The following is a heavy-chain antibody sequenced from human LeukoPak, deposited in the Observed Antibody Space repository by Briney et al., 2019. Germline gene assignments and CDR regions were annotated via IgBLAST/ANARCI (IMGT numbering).Heavy chain of an antibody. Sequence: SETLSLTCALSGGSISSNDWWSWVRQPPGRGLEWIGEIHHSGSTNYNPSLKSRVIISVDKSKNQFSLKLSSVTAADTAVYYCARWGSATWYYYGMDVWGQGTTVTVSS. CDR2: IHHSGST. CDR3: ARWGSATWYYYGMDV. V-gene: IGHV4-4*02. J-gene: IGHJ6*02. D-gene: IGHD3-16*01. CDR1: GGSISSNDW.